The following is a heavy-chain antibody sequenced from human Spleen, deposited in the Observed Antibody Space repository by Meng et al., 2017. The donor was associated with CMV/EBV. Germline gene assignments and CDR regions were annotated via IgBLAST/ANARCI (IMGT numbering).Heavy chain of an antibody. Sequence: SETLSLTCTVSGGSVSSGSNYWSWIRQPPGKGLEWIGYTYYSGSMNYNPSLKSRVTISVDPSKNQFSLKLSSVTAADTAMYYCASSGISGRYLSYFDYWGQGTLVTVSS. CDR2: TYYSGSM. J-gene: IGHJ4*02. V-gene: IGHV4-61*01. CDR3: ASSGISGRYLSYFDY. CDR1: GGSVSSGSNY. D-gene: IGHD6-13*01.